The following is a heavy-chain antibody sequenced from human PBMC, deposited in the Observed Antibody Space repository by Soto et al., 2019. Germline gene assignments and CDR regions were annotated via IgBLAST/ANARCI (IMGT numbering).Heavy chain of an antibody. CDR1: GGTFSSYT. CDR3: ASAVLQLERRRAFDI. V-gene: IGHV1-8*02. D-gene: IGHD1-1*01. Sequence: APVKVSCKASGGTFSSYTINWVRQATGQGLEWMGWMNPNSGNTGYAQKFQGRVTMTRNTSISTAYMELSSLRSEDTAVYYCASAVLQLERRRAFDIWGQGTMVTVS. CDR2: MNPNSGNT. J-gene: IGHJ3*02.